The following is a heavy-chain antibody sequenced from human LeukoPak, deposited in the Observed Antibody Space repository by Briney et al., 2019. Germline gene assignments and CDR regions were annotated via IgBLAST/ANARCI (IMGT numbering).Heavy chain of an antibody. CDR1: GGSFSGYY. V-gene: IGHV4-34*01. CDR3: ARARGYSYGLFDY. D-gene: IGHD5-18*01. Sequence: PSETLSHTCAVYGGSFSGYYWSWIRQPPGKGLEWIGEINHSGSTNYNPSLKSRVTMSVDTSKNQFSLKLSSVTAADTAVYYCARARGYSYGLFDYWGQGTLVTVSS. J-gene: IGHJ4*02. CDR2: INHSGST.